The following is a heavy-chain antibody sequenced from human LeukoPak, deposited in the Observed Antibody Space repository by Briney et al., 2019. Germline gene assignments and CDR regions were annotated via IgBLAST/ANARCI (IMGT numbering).Heavy chain of an antibody. Sequence: GGSLRLSCAASAFTFSSYAMHWVRQAPGKGLDWVAVISSDGGNKFYADSVKGRFTISRDNSKNTLYLQMNSLRTDDTAVYYCARVLAQLPPHWGQGTLVTVSS. CDR2: ISSDGGNK. CDR1: AFTFSSYA. V-gene: IGHV3-30*14. CDR3: ARVLAQLPPH. J-gene: IGHJ4*02. D-gene: IGHD6-6*01.